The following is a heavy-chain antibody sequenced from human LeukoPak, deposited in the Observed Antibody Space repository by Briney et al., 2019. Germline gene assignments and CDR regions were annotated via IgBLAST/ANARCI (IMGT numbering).Heavy chain of an antibody. D-gene: IGHD4-11*01. CDR1: AFTFSSYA. CDR2: ISYDGSNK. Sequence: PGRSLRLSCADSAFTFSSYAMHWVRQAPGKGLEWVAVISYDGSNKYYADSVKGRFTISRDNSKNTLYLQMNSLRAEDTAVYYCARLSNPFDYWGQGTLVTVSS. CDR3: ARLSNPFDY. J-gene: IGHJ4*02. V-gene: IGHV3-30-3*01.